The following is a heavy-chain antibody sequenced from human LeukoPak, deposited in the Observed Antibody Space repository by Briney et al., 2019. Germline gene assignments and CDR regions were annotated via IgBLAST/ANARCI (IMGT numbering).Heavy chain of an antibody. D-gene: IGHD2-2*01. CDR1: GVSISSGGYY. CDR2: IYYSGST. Sequence: SQTLSLTCTVSGVSISSGGYYWSWIRQHPGQGLEWIGYIYYSGSTYYNPSLKSRVTISVDTSKNQFSLKLSSVTAADTAVYYCARGGWSSTDFDYWGQGTLVTVSS. CDR3: ARGGWSSTDFDY. J-gene: IGHJ4*02. V-gene: IGHV4-31*03.